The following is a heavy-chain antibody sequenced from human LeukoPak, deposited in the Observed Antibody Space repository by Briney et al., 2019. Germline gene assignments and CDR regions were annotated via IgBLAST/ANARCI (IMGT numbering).Heavy chain of an antibody. J-gene: IGHJ5*02. CDR2: IYSGGST. V-gene: IGHV3-53*01. CDR1: GFTVSSNY. D-gene: IGHD6-19*01. Sequence: PGGSLRLSCAASGFTVSSNYMSWVRQAPGKGLEWVSVIYSGGSTYYADSVKGRFTISRDNSKNTLYLQMNSLRAEDTAVYYCARGIAVAGTLWFDPWGRGTLVTVSS. CDR3: ARGIAVAGTLWFDP.